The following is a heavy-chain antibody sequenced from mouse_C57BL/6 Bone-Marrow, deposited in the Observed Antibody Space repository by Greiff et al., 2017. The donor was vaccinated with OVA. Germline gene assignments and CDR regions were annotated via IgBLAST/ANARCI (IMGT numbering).Heavy chain of an antibody. CDR3: TRDYSNYYAIDY. V-gene: IGHV1-15*01. J-gene: IGHJ4*01. CDR2: IDPETGGT. Sequence: VQLQQSGAELVRPGASVTLSCKASGYTFTDYEMHWVKQTPVHGLEWIGAIDPETGGTAYSQKFKGKAILTEDKSSSTAYMELRSLTSEDSAVYYVTRDYSNYYAIDYWGEGASVTVSS. CDR1: GYTFTDYE. D-gene: IGHD2-5*01.